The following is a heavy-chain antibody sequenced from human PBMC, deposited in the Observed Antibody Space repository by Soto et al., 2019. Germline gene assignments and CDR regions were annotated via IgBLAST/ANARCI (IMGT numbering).Heavy chain of an antibody. CDR3: VKDRVPGAYGHYYGMDV. V-gene: IGHV3-30*18. D-gene: IGHD5-12*01. CDR1: GITLNNSG. CDR2: ISHDGSEQ. J-gene: IGHJ6*02. Sequence: QVQLVESGGGVVQPGRSLRLSCRVSGITLNNSGIHWVRQAPGKGLEWMAVISHDGSEQYYADSMKGRLNISRDNSKNTVNLQMYSLRGEDTAIYYCVKDRVPGAYGHYYGMDVWGQGTTVTVSS.